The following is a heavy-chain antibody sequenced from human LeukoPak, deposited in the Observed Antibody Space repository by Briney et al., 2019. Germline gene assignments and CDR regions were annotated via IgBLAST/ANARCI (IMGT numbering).Heavy chain of an antibody. Sequence: SETLSLTCTVSGGSISSYYWSWIRQPAGKGLEWIGRIYTSGSTNYNPSLKSRVTMSVDTSKNQFSLKLSSVTAADTAVYYCARHAGRVVVPAAISYWGQGTLVTVSS. CDR1: GGSISSYY. CDR3: ARHAGRVVVPAAISY. D-gene: IGHD2-2*01. V-gene: IGHV4-4*07. CDR2: IYTSGST. J-gene: IGHJ4*02.